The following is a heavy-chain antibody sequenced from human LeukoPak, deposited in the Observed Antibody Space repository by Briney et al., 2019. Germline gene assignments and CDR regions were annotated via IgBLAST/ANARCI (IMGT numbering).Heavy chain of an antibody. V-gene: IGHV3-30*18. CDR2: RSFDGSYK. CDR1: GFSFSSYG. CDR3: AKGVDTATLHGAFDI. D-gene: IGHD5-18*01. Sequence: GGSLRLSCAASGFSFSSYGMHWVRQAPGKGLEWVGVRSFDGSYKYYADSVKGRFTISRDNSKNTLYLQMNSLRAEDTAVYYCAKGVDTATLHGAFDIWGQGTMVTVSS. J-gene: IGHJ3*02.